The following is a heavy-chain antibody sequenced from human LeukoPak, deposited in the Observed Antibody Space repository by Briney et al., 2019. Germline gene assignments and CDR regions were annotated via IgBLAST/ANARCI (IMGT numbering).Heavy chain of an antibody. J-gene: IGHJ6*04. CDR2: IIPIFGTA. D-gene: IGHD6-13*01. CDR3: ARHTGIAAADYYYGMDV. CDR1: GGTFSSYA. Sequence: SVKVSCKASGGTFSSYAISWVRQAPGQGLEWTGGIIPIFGTANYAQKFQGRVTITADKSTSTAYMELSSLRSEDTAVYYCARHTGIAAADYYYGMDVWGKGTTVTVSS. V-gene: IGHV1-69*06.